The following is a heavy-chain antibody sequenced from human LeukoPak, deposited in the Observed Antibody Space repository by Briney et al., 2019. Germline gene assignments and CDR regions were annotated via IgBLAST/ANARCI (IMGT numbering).Heavy chain of an antibody. CDR2: IYYSECT. D-gene: IGHD2-15*01. J-gene: IGHJ5*02. CDR1: GGSVSYGSYY. CDR3: ARVVVVVVAGGNWFDP. V-gene: IGHV4-61*01. Sequence: SENVSLTSTVSGGSVSYGSYYWSWTRQPPGKGLAWIGYIYYSECTNYYPSLKSRVTISVDTSKHQFSLKLSSVTAADSAVYYCARVVVVVVAGGNWFDPWGQGTLVTVSS.